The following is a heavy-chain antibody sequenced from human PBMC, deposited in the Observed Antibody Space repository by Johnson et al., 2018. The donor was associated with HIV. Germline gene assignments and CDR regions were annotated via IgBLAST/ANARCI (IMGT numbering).Heavy chain of an antibody. CDR1: GFTVSSNY. V-gene: IGHV3-53*01. CDR3: ARDTPFEI. CDR2: IYSGGST. J-gene: IGHJ3*02. Sequence: VQLVESGGGVVQPGRSLRLSCAASGFTVSSNYMSWVRQAPGKGLEWVSVIYSGGSTYYADSVKGRFTISRDNSKNTRYLQRNSLRAEDTAVYYCARDTPFEIWGQGTMVTVSS.